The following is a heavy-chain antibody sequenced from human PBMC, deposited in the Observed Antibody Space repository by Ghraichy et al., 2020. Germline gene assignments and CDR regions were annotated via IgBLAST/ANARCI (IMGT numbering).Heavy chain of an antibody. CDR1: GFTFSNAW. CDR2: IKSKTDGGTT. D-gene: IGHD4-11*01. J-gene: IGHJ4*02. V-gene: IGHV3-15*01. Sequence: GGSLRLSCAASGFTFSNAWMSWVRQAPGKGLEWVGRIKSKTDGGTTDYAAPVKGRFTISRDDSKNTLYLQMNSLKTEDTAVYYCTTHYDYSNEGYFDYWGQGTLVTVSS. CDR3: TTHYDYSNEGYFDY.